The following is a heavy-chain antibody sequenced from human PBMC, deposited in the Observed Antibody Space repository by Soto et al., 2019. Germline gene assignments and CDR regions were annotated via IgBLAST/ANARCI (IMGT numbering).Heavy chain of an antibody. D-gene: IGHD4-17*01. CDR1: GGSFSGYY. V-gene: IGHV4-34*01. CDR2: INHSGST. J-gene: IGHJ6*02. CDR3: ASYGDYVVDYYGMDV. Sequence: PSETLSLTCAVYGGSFSGYYWSWIRQPPGKGLEWIGEINHSGSTNYNPSLKSRVTTSVDTSKNQFSLKLSSVTAADTAVYYCASYGDYVVDYYGMDVWGQGTTVTVSS.